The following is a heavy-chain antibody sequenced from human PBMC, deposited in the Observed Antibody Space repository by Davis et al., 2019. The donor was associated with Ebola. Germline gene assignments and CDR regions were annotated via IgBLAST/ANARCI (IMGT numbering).Heavy chain of an antibody. Sequence: ASVKVSCKASGYTFTSYDINWVRQATGQGLEWMGWMNPNSGNTGYVQKFQGRVTITRNTSISTAYMELSSLRSEDTAVYYCARLGFNRGGDYWGQGTLVTVSS. V-gene: IGHV1-8*03. D-gene: IGHD2/OR15-2a*01. CDR2: MNPNSGNT. CDR1: GYTFTSYD. J-gene: IGHJ4*02. CDR3: ARLGFNRGGDY.